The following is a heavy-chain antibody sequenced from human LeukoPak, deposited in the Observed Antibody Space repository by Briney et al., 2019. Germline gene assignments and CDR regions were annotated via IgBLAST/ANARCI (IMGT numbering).Heavy chain of an antibody. Sequence: GASVKVSCKASGYTFTVYWLHWVRQAPGEGLEWMGWINPNSGGTNYAQKFQGRVTMTRDTSTSTVYMELSSLRSEDTAVYYCAREAGTAMAPFDYWGQGTLVTVSS. CDR2: INPNSGGT. CDR3: AREAGTAMAPFDY. D-gene: IGHD5-18*01. CDR1: GYTFTVYW. V-gene: IGHV1-2*02. J-gene: IGHJ4*02.